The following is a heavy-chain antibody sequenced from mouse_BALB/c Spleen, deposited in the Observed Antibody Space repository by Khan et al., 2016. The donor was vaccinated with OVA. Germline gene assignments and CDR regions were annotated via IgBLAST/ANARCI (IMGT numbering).Heavy chain of an antibody. D-gene: IGHD1-1*02. V-gene: IGHV3-2*02. CDR2: INYSGST. J-gene: IGHJ4*01. CDR3: ARDGARYNYAMDY. CDR1: GYSITSDYA. Sequence: EVKLLESGPGLVNPSQSLSLTCTVTGYSITSDYAWNWIRQFPGNKLEWMGYINYSGSTNYNPALKSRISITRDTSKNQFLLQLNSVTTEDTATYDCARDGARYNYAMDYWGQGTSVTVSS.